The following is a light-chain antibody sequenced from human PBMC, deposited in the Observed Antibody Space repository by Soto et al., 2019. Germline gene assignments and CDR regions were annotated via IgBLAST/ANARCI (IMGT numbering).Light chain of an antibody. V-gene: IGLV2-14*01. CDR1: SGDVGGYNY. CDR2: DVS. CDR3: SSYTSSSTLV. J-gene: IGLJ3*02. Sequence: QSALTQPASVSGSPGQSITISCTGTSGDVGGYNYVSWYQQHPGKAPKLMIYDVSNRPSGVSNRFSGSKSGNTASLTISGLQAEDEADYYRSSYTSSSTLVFGGGTKLTVL.